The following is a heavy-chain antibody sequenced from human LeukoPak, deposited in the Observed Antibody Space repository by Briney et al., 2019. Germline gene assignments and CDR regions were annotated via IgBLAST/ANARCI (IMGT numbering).Heavy chain of an antibody. Sequence: SVKVSCKASGYTFNSYAISWVRQGPGQGLEWMGGIIPIFGTANYAQKFQGRVTITADESTSTAYMELSSLRSEDTAVYYCAREYMVGDDRHFDYWGQGTLVTVSS. CDR1: GYTFNSYA. V-gene: IGHV1-69*13. J-gene: IGHJ4*02. D-gene: IGHD3-10*02. CDR3: AREYMVGDDRHFDY. CDR2: IIPIFGTA.